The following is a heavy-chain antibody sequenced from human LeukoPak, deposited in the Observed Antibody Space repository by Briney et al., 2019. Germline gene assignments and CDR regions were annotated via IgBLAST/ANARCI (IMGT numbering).Heavy chain of an antibody. J-gene: IGHJ4*02. Sequence: PGGSLRLSCAASGFTFSSYSMNWVRQAPGKGLEWLSSISSSSSYIYYADSVKGRFTISRDKAKNSLYLQMNSLRAEDTAVYYCARRGRLKFDYWGQGTLVTVSA. CDR3: ARRGRLKFDY. D-gene: IGHD2-21*02. CDR1: GFTFSSYS. V-gene: IGHV3-21*01. CDR2: ISSSSSYI.